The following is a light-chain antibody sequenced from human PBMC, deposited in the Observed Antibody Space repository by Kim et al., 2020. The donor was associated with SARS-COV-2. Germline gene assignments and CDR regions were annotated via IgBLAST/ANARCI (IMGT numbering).Light chain of an antibody. CDR2: GAS. CDR3: QQYNNGPSYS. CDR1: QSVSSN. V-gene: IGKV3-15*01. Sequence: VSPGERAPVTCRASQSVSSNLAWYQQKPGQAPRLLNYGASTRATGIPARFSGSGSGTEFTLTISSLQSEDVAVYYCQQYNNGPSYSFGQGTKLEI. J-gene: IGKJ2*03.